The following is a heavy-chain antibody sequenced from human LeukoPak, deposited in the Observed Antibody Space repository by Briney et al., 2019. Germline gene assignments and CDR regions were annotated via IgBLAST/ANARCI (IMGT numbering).Heavy chain of an antibody. J-gene: IGHJ4*02. CDR3: ASLYGSSWPPFDY. V-gene: IGHV4-4*02. CDR2: IYHSGSI. D-gene: IGHD6-13*01. Sequence: SETRSLPCTVSGGSISSSHWWSWVRQPPGKGLEWIGEIYHSGSINYNPSLKSRVTISIDKSKNQFSLKLSSVTAADTAVYYCASLYGSSWPPFDYWGQGTLVTVSS. CDR1: GGSISSSHW.